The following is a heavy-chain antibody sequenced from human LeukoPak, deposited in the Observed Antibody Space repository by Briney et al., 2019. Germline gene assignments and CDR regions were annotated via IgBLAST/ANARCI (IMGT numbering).Heavy chain of an antibody. Sequence: SETLSLTCTVSGGSISSYYWSWIRQPAGKGPEWIGRIYTSGSTNYNPSLKSRVTMSVDTSKNQFSLKLSSVTAADTAVYYCARDNGVGWELLDYYYGMDVWGQGTTVTVSS. J-gene: IGHJ6*02. CDR3: ARDNGVGWELLDYYYGMDV. CDR1: GGSISSYY. CDR2: IYTSGST. V-gene: IGHV4-4*07. D-gene: IGHD1-26*01.